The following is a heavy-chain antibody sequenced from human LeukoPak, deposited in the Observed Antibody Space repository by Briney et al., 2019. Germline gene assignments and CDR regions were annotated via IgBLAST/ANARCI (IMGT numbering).Heavy chain of an antibody. D-gene: IGHD3-10*01. V-gene: IGHV1-2*02. J-gene: IGHJ4*02. CDR1: GYTFTGYY. CDR3: ARGYMVRGVMLEYYFDY. Sequence: GASVKVSCKASGYTFTGYYMHWVRQAPGQGLEWMGWINPNSGGTNYAQKFQGRVTMTRDTSISTAYMELSRLRSDDTAVYYCARGYMVRGVMLEYYFDYWDQGTLVTVSS. CDR2: INPNSGGT.